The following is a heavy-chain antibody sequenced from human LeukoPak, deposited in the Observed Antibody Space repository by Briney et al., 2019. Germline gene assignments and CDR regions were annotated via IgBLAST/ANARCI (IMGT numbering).Heavy chain of an antibody. V-gene: IGHV4-34*01. CDR1: GGSFSGYY. D-gene: IGHD3-9*01. Sequence: PSETLSLTCAVYGGSFSGYYWSWIRQPPGKGLEWIGEINHSGSTNYNPSLKSRVTISVDTSKNQFSLKLSSVTAADTAVYYCARGPPLFDWLSYQLKPFDYWGQGTLVTVSS. CDR2: INHSGST. CDR3: ARGPPLFDWLSYQLKPFDY. J-gene: IGHJ4*02.